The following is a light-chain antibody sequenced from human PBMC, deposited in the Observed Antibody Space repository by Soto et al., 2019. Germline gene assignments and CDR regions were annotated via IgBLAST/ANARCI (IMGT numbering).Light chain of an antibody. CDR2: ATF. CDR3: QQTYDTLFS. V-gene: IGKV1-39*01. Sequence: DISLTQSPSSLSASVGDSVTITCRASQTISRYLNWYQQRPGKAPSLLIYATFNLQTGVPSRFSRSGSGTDFTLSITGLQPEDFATYYCQQTYDTLFSFGPGTTLDLK. CDR1: QTISRY. J-gene: IGKJ3*01.